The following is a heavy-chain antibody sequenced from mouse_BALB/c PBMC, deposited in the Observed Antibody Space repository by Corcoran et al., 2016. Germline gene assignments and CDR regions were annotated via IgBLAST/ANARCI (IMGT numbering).Heavy chain of an antibody. Sequence: EIQLQQSGPELMKPGASVKISCKASGYSFTSYYMHWVKQSHGKSLEWIGYIDPFNGGTSYNQKFKGKATLTVDKSSSTAYMHLSSLTSEDSAVYYCARSYRDGWAWFAYWGQGTLVTVSA. D-gene: IGHD2-3*01. CDR1: GYSFTSYY. CDR3: ARSYRDGWAWFAY. CDR2: IDPFNGGT. J-gene: IGHJ3*01. V-gene: IGHV1S135*01.